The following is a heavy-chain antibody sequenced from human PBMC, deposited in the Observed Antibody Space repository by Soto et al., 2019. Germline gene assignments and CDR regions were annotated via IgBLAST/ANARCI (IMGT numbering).Heavy chain of an antibody. CDR3: ASQSGSGSYSA. J-gene: IGHJ5*02. CDR2: TIPIFGTA. Sequence: QVQLVQSGAEVKKPGSSVKVSCKASGGTFSSSVISWVRQAPGQGLEWMAGTIPIFGTANYAQKFQGRVTGSADKSTSTAYMELSSLRSDDTAVYYCASQSGSGSYSAWGQGTLVTVSS. D-gene: IGHD3-10*01. CDR1: GGTFSSSV. V-gene: IGHV1-69*06.